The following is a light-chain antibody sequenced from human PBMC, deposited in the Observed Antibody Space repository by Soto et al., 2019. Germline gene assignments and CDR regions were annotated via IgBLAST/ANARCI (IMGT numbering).Light chain of an antibody. V-gene: IGLV1-47*01. CDR1: SSNIGSNY. Sequence: QSVLTQPPSASGPPGQRVTISCSGSSSNIGSNYVFWYQQLPGTAPKLLIFRNNQRPSGVPDRFSASKSGTSASLAISGLRSEDEADYYCAAWDDSLSGPVFGGGTQLTVL. CDR3: AAWDDSLSGPV. J-gene: IGLJ7*01. CDR2: RNN.